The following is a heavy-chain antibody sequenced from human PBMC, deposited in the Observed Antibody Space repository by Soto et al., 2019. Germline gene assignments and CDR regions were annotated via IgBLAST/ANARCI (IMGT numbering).Heavy chain of an antibody. J-gene: IGHJ4*02. D-gene: IGHD2-8*01. Sequence: PGGSLRLSCAASGFTFSNYAMSWVRQAPGKGLEWVSAISSSGGSAYYADSVKGRFTISRDNSKNTLYLQMNSLRAEDTAAYYCAKDLSAHNGAFDYWGQGTLVTVSS. CDR1: GFTFSNYA. CDR3: AKDLSAHNGAFDY. V-gene: IGHV3-23*01. CDR2: ISSSGGSA.